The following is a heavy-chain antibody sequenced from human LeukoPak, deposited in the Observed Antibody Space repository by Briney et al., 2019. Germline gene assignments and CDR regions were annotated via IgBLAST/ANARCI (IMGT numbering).Heavy chain of an antibody. CDR2: ISTSTTHT. J-gene: IGHJ3*01. Sequence: GSLRLSCAASGFSFSDYYMSWIRQAPGKGLEWVSYISTSTTHTSYADSVKGRFTMSRDKAKNSLYLQLNSLRAEDTAVYYCARVGVYGGIRGAFDVWGQGTMVTVSS. CDR3: ARVGVYGGIRGAFDV. CDR1: GFSFSDYY. V-gene: IGHV3-11*05. D-gene: IGHD4-23*01.